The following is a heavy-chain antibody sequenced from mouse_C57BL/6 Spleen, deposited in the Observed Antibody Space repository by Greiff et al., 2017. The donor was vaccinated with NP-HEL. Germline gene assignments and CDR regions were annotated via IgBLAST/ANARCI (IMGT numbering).Heavy chain of an antibody. D-gene: IGHD4-1*01. J-gene: IGHJ3*01. V-gene: IGHV3-6*01. CDR1: GYSITSGYY. CDR2: ISYDGSN. CDR3: ARGSLGPPFAY. Sequence: ESGPGLVKPSQSLSLTCSVTGYSITSGYYWNWIRQFPGNKLEWMGYISYDGSNNYNPSLKNRISITRDTSKNQFFLKLNSVTTEDTATYYCARGSLGPPFAYWGQGTLVTVSA.